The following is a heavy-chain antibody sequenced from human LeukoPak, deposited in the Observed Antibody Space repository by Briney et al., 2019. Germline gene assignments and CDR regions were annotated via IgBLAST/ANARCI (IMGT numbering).Heavy chain of an antibody. Sequence: GGSLRLSCEGSGFTFSDHHMDWVRQAPGKGLEWVAGIGGSGGSTYYADSVKGRFTISRDNSRNMLYLHMTSLRGDDTAIYYCAKDRTYYPGDLDYWGQGTLVTVSS. CDR2: IGGSGGST. J-gene: IGHJ4*02. CDR3: AKDRTYYPGDLDY. V-gene: IGHV3-23*01. D-gene: IGHD1-26*01. CDR1: GFTFSDHH.